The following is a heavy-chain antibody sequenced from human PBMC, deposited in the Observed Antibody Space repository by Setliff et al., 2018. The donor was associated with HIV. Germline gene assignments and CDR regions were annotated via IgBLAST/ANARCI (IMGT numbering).Heavy chain of an antibody. CDR2: ISGSGGST. J-gene: IGHJ6*03. V-gene: IGHV3-23*01. D-gene: IGHD3-10*01. Sequence: SLRLSCAASGFTFSSYAMSWVRQAPGKGLEWVSAISGSGGSTYYADSVKGRFTISRDNSKNTLYLQMNSLRAEDTAVYYCAKNGQLLWFGELSYGYYYYMDVWGKGTTVTVSS. CDR3: AKNGQLLWFGELSYGYYYYMDV. CDR1: GFTFSSYA.